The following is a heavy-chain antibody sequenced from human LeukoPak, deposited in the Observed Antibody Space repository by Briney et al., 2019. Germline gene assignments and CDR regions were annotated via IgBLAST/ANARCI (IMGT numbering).Heavy chain of an antibody. V-gene: IGHV4-59*12. D-gene: IGHD3-22*01. J-gene: IGHJ6*02. Sequence: SETLSLTCGGSGGSISSYYWNWIRQPAGKGLEWIGYIFYSGSTNYNPSLKSRVTISVDTSKNQFSLKLSSVTAADTAVYYCAGGPYYYDSSGYYNSYYYGMDVWGQGTTVTVSS. CDR2: IFYSGST. CDR1: GGSISSYY. CDR3: AGGPYYYDSSGYYNSYYYGMDV.